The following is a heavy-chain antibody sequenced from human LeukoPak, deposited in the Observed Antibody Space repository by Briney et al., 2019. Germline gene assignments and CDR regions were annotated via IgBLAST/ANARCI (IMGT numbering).Heavy chain of an antibody. Sequence: SETLSLTCAVYGGSFSGYYWSWIRQPPGRGLEWIGQINPSRNTNYNPSLKSRVTISLNTSKNQFSLKLSSVTAADTALYYCARESSSGYLLPLDYWGQGTLVTVSS. CDR1: GGSFSGYY. J-gene: IGHJ4*02. CDR2: INPSRNT. CDR3: ARESSSGYLLPLDY. V-gene: IGHV4-34*01. D-gene: IGHD3-22*01.